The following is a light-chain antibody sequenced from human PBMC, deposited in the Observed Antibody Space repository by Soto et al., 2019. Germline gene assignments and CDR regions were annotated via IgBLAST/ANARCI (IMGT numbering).Light chain of an antibody. CDR3: QQYNNWPRT. J-gene: IGKJ1*01. CDR1: QSVSSN. CDR2: GAS. V-gene: IGKV3-15*01. Sequence: EIVITQSPATLSVSPGERATLSCRASQSVSSNLAWYQQKPGQAPRLLIYGASTWATGIPARFSGSGSGTEFTLTISSLQSEDFAVYYCQQYNNWPRTFGQGTKVDI.